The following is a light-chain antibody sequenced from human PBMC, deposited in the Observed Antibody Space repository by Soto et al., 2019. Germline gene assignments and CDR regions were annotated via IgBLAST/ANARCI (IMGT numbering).Light chain of an antibody. CDR2: AAS. CDR3: QQSYTSSWT. J-gene: IGKJ1*01. V-gene: IGKV1-39*01. CDR1: QSVAGY. Sequence: DIQMTQAPSSLSASVGDRVTLTCRASQSVAGYLNWYQQKPGGAPHLLIYAASTLQSGVPSRFSRSGSGTDFKLTISSLQPEDVATYYCQQSYTSSWTFGPGTKVDIK.